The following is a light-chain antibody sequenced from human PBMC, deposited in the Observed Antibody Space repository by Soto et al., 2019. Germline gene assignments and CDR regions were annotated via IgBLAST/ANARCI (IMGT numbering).Light chain of an antibody. V-gene: IGLV1-44*01. CDR2: SND. CDR1: SSNIGSNT. Sequence: QSVLTQPPSASGTPGQRVTISCSGSSSNIGSNTVNWYQQFPGTAPKLLIYSNDRGPSGVPARFSGSKSGTSASLAISGLQSEDEADYFCAVWDDSLNAVVFGGGTKLTVL. CDR3: AVWDDSLNAVV. J-gene: IGLJ2*01.